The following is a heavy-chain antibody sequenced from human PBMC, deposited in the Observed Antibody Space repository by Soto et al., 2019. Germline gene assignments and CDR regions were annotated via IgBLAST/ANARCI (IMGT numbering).Heavy chain of an antibody. D-gene: IGHD1-20*01. CDR3: AREGITGTTRLLDY. CDR2: IYYSGST. CDR1: GGSISSGGYY. Sequence: SETMSITCTVSGGSISSGGYYWSWIRQHPGKGLEWIGYIYYSGSTYYNPSLKSRVTISVDTSKNQFSLKLSSVTAADTAVYYCAREGITGTTRLLDYWGQGTLVTVSS. J-gene: IGHJ4*02. V-gene: IGHV4-31*03.